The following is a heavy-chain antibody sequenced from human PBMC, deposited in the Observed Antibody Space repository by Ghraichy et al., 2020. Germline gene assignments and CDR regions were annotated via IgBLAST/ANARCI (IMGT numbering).Heavy chain of an antibody. CDR2: ISYSGSNT. J-gene: IGHJ4*02. CDR1: GFTFSTYG. Sequence: GGSLRLYCAASGFTFSTYGMHWVRQAPGKGLEWVTFISYSGSNTYYADSVKGRFTISRDNSKSTLYLQMNSLRPEDTAVYYCVKDPILDYWGQGTLVTVPS. CDR3: VKDPILDY. V-gene: IGHV3-30*18.